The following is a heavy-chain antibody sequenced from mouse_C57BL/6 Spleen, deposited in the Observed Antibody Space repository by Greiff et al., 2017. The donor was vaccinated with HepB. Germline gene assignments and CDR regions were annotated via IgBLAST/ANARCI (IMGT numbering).Heavy chain of an antibody. CDR1: GFTFSSYA. V-gene: IGHV5-4*01. CDR3: ARDLGTTVVANDY. D-gene: IGHD1-1*01. Sequence: EVKLMESGGGLVKPGGSLKLSCAASGFTFSSYAMSWVRQTPEKRLEWVATISDGGSYTYYPDNVKGRFTISRDNAKNNLYLQMSHLKSEDTAMYYCARDLGTTVVANDYWGQGTTLTVSS. CDR2: ISDGGSYT. J-gene: IGHJ2*01.